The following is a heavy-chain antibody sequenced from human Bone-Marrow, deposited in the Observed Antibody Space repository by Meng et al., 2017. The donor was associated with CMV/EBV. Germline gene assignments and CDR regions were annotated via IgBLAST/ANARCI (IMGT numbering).Heavy chain of an antibody. J-gene: IGHJ6*02. CDR2: ISSSSSYI. CDR3: ARDANWNSGYYYYGMDV. V-gene: IGHV3-21*01. D-gene: IGHD1-7*01. CDR1: GFTFSSYS. Sequence: GESLKISCAASGFTFSSYSMNWVRQAPGKGLEWVSSISSSSSYIYYADSVKGRFTISRDNAKNSLYLQMNSLRAEDTAVYYCARDANWNSGYYYYGMDVWGQGTTVTVPS.